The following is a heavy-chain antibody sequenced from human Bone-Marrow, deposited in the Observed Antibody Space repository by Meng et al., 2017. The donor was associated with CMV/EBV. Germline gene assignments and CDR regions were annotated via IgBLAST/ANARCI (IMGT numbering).Heavy chain of an antibody. CDR3: ARQYYGSGSYYNNWFDP. CDR2: IYPGDSDT. J-gene: IGHJ5*02. D-gene: IGHD3-10*01. V-gene: IGHV5-51*01. Sequence: KVSCKGSGYSFTSYWTGWVRQMPGKGLEWMGIIYPGDSDTRYSPSFQGQVTISADKSISTAYLQWSSLKASDTAMYYCARQYYGSGSYYNNWFDPWGQGTLVTVSS. CDR1: GYSFTSYW.